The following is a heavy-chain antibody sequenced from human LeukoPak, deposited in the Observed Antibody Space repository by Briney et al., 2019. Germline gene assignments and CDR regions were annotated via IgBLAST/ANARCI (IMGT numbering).Heavy chain of an antibody. D-gene: IGHD3-10*01. Sequence: GGSLRLSCAASGFTFSSYWMSWVRQAPGKGLEWVANMRQDGGEIYYVDSVKGRFTISRDNAKNSLHLEMNSLRAEDTAVYYCAKGGISTIVRGVIGYMDVWGKGTTVTISS. CDR2: MRQDGGEI. V-gene: IGHV3-7*01. CDR1: GFTFSSYW. J-gene: IGHJ6*03. CDR3: AKGGISTIVRGVIGYMDV.